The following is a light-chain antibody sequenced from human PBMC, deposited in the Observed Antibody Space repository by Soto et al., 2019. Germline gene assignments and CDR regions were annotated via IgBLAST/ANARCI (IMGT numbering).Light chain of an antibody. J-gene: IGKJ1*01. CDR1: QSVSSSY. V-gene: IGKV3-20*01. Sequence: EIVWTQSPGTLSLSPVERATLSCMASQSVSSSYLAWYQQKPGQAPRLLIYGASSRATGIPDRFSGSVSGTGFTLTISRLEPEDFAVYYCQQHGSSPPWTFGQGTKVDIK. CDR3: QQHGSSPPWT. CDR2: GAS.